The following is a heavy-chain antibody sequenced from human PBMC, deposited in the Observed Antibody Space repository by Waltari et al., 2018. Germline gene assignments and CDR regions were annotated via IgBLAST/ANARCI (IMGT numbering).Heavy chain of an antibody. D-gene: IGHD3-3*01. V-gene: IGHV1-69*12. Sequence: VQLVQSGAEVKKPGSSVKVSCKASGGTFSSYAISWVRQAPGQGLEWMGGIIPIFGTANYAQKFQGRVTITADESTSTAYMELSSLRSEDTAVYYCARSIIITIFGVVTIAPFDYWGQGTLVTVSS. CDR1: GGTFSSYA. J-gene: IGHJ4*02. CDR2: IIPIFGTA. CDR3: ARSIIITIFGVVTIAPFDY.